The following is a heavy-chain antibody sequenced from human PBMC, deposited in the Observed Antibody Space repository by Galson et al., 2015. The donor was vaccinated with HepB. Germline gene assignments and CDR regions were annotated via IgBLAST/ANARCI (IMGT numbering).Heavy chain of an antibody. CDR3: ARGSAFDI. Sequence: CAISGDXVSSNSGAWNWIRQSPSRGLEWLGRTYYRSKWYNDYAVSVKGRISINPDTSKNQFSLQLNSVTPEDTAVYYCARGSAFDIWGQGTMVTVSS. J-gene: IGHJ3*02. CDR1: GDXVSSNSGA. V-gene: IGHV6-1*01. CDR2: TYYRSKWYN.